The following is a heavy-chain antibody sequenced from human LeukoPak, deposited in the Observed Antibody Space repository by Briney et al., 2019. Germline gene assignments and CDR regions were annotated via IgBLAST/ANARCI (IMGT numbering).Heavy chain of an antibody. Sequence: GGSLRLSCAASGFTFSSYDMHWVRQATGKGLEWVSAIGTAGDTYYPGSVKGRFTISRENAKNSLYLQMNSLRAGDTAVYYCARVGSYSTHDYWGQGTLVTVSS. J-gene: IGHJ4*02. CDR2: IGTAGDT. D-gene: IGHD1-26*01. CDR3: ARVGSYSTHDY. CDR1: GFTFSSYD. V-gene: IGHV3-13*01.